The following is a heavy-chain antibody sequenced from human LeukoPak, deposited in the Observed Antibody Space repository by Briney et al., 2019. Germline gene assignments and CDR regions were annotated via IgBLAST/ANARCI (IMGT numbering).Heavy chain of an antibody. J-gene: IGHJ4*02. CDR1: GGSISSSSYY. CDR3: ARDRWEDYYGSGSYYETRDY. CDR2: IYYSGST. Sequence: SETLSLTCTVSGGSISSSSYYWGWIRQPPGKGLEWIGSIYYSGSTYYNPSLKSRVTISVDTSKNQFSLKLSSVTAADTAVYYCARDRWEDYYGSGSYYETRDYWGQGTLVTVSS. V-gene: IGHV4-39*07. D-gene: IGHD3-10*01.